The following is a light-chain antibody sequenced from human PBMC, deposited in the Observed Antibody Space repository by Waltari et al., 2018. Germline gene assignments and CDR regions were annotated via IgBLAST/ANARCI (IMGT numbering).Light chain of an antibody. J-gene: IGLJ2*01. CDR2: SNN. CDR3: AAWDDSLNGLV. Sequence: QSVLTQPPSASGTPGQRVTISCSGSSSNIGSNTVNWYQQLPGTTPKLLIYSNNQRPSGVSDRFSGSKSVTSASLAISGLQSEDEADYYCAAWDDSLNGLVFGGGTKLTVL. CDR1: SSNIGSNT. V-gene: IGLV1-44*01.